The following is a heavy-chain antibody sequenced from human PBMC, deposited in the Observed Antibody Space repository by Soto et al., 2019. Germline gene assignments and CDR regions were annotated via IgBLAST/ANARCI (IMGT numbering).Heavy chain of an antibody. V-gene: IGHV3-43*01. Sequence: SGGSLRLSCAASGFRFDDYNMHWVRRAPGKGLEWVSLITWNGANSYYADSVKGRFTISRDGTTKSLSLQMTSLKREDTGLYFCARETLTFGSALDVWGQGTTVTVSS. CDR1: GFRFDDYN. J-gene: IGHJ6*02. CDR3: ARETLTFGSALDV. CDR2: ITWNGANS. D-gene: IGHD3-3*01.